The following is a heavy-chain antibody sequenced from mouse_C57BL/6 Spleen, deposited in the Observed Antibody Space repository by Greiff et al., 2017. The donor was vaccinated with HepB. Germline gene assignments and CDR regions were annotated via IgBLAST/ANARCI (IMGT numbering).Heavy chain of an antibody. CDR2: IWSGGST. CDR1: GFSLTSYG. D-gene: IGHD2-12*01. Sequence: QVQLKESGPGLVQPSQSLSITCTVSGFSLTSYGVHWVRQPPGKGLEWLGVIWSGGSTDYNAAFISRLSISKDNSKSQVFFKMNSLQADDTAIYYCAKKGGSRNSLDYWGQGTSVTVSS. J-gene: IGHJ4*01. V-gene: IGHV2-4*01. CDR3: AKKGGSRNSLDY.